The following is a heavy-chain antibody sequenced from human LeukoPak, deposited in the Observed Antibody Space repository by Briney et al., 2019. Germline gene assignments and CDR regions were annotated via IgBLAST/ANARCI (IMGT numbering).Heavy chain of an antibody. CDR3: ARDNYGSYDY. Sequence: GGSLRLSCVVSGFTFSDYHMDRVRQVPGKGLEWIGHTRGDPHSYTTLYAAPVQGRFTISRDDSKRSVYLQMSSLKTEDTAVYYCARDNYGSYDYWGQGTQVTVSS. J-gene: IGHJ4*02. D-gene: IGHD1-26*01. V-gene: IGHV3-72*01. CDR1: GFTFSDYH. CDR2: TRGDPHSYTT.